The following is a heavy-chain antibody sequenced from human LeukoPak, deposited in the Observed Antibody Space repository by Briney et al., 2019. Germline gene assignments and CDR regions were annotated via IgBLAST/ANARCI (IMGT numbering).Heavy chain of an antibody. CDR2: IRSKAYGGTT. D-gene: IGHD3-3*01. CDR1: GFTVSSNY. CDR3: TRDFGEPPYYDFWSGYL. V-gene: IGHV3-49*04. J-gene: IGHJ4*02. Sequence: GGSLRLSCAASGFTVSSNYMSWVRQAPGKGLEWVGFIRSKAYGGTTEYAASVKGRFTISRDDSKSIAYLQMNSLKTEDTAVYYCTRDFGEPPYYDFWSGYLWGQGTLVTVSS.